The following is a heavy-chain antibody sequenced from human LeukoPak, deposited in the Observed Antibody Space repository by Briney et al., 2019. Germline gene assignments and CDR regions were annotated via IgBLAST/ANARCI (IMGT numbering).Heavy chain of an antibody. Sequence: GGSLRLSCAASGFTFSSYGMSWVRQAPGKWLEWVSAVSGSGGSTYYADSVKGRFTISRDNSKNTLYLQMNSLRAEDTAVYYCAKDLLWFGELLAESFDYWGQGTLVTVSS. D-gene: IGHD3-10*01. CDR2: VSGSGGST. CDR3: AKDLLWFGELLAESFDY. V-gene: IGHV3-23*01. CDR1: GFTFSSYG. J-gene: IGHJ4*02.